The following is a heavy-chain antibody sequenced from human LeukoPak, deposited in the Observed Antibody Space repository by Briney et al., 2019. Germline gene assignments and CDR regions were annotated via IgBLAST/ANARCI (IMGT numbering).Heavy chain of an antibody. CDR1: GFTFSSYS. D-gene: IGHD6-13*01. CDR2: ISSSSTI. J-gene: IGHJ5*02. CDR3: ARRYSSSWYPSPFDP. V-gene: IGHV3-48*04. Sequence: PGGSLRLSCAASGFTFSSYSMNWVRQAPGKGLEWVSYISSSSTIYYADSVKGRFTISRDNAKNSLYLQMNSLRAEDTAVYYCARRYSSSWYPSPFDPWGQGTLVTVSS.